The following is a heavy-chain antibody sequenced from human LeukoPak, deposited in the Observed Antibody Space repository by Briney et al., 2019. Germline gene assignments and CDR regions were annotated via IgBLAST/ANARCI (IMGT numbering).Heavy chain of an antibody. V-gene: IGHV1-2*02. CDR2: VNPKDGGT. Sequence: GASVKVSCKASGYTFTDYYIHWVRQAPGQGLEWMGFVNPKDGGTKYAQKFQGRVTMTRDTSISTAYVELSGLTSDDTAMYYCARLFLIGSQDNDPWGQGTLVTVSS. CDR3: ARLFLIGSQDNDP. D-gene: IGHD1-26*01. CDR1: GYTFTDYY. J-gene: IGHJ5*02.